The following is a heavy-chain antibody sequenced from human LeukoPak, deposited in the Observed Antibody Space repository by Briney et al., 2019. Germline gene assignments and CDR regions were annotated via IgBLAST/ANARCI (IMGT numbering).Heavy chain of an antibody. J-gene: IGHJ6*02. D-gene: IGHD3-16*01. V-gene: IGHV4-59*01. CDR1: DGSISTYY. CDR2: VYYSGST. CDR3: TRLGGRYYYAMDV. Sequence: SETLSLTCTVCDGSISTYYWSCIRQPPGKGLEWLGYVYYSGSTDYNPSLKSRVTISVDTSKNQFFLKLNSVTAADTAVYYCTRLGGRYYYAMDVWGQGTTVTVSS.